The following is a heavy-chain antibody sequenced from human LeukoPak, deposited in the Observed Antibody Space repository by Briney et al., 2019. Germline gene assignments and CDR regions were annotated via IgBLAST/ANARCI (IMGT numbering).Heavy chain of an antibody. CDR3: ARDLRGNSFDY. CDR2: ITPNSGRT. D-gene: IGHD2-15*01. Sequence: GASVKVSCKASGYTFTGYYMHWVRQAPGQGLEWMGWITPNSGRTDYAQKFRGRVTMTRDTSISTAYMELTGLTSDDTALYYCARDLRGNSFDYWGQGTLVSVSS. CDR1: GYTFTGYY. J-gene: IGHJ4*02. V-gene: IGHV1-2*02.